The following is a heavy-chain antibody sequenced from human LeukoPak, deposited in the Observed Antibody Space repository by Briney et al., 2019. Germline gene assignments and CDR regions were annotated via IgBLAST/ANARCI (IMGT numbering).Heavy chain of an antibody. CDR2: IYYSWST. D-gene: IGHD3-10*01. V-gene: IGHV4-59*01. CDR3: AGYGSGSGAFDI. Sequence: SETLSLTCTVSGGSISSYYWSWIRQPPGKGLEWLGYIYYSWSTNYNPSLKSRVTISVDTSKNQFSLKLSSVTAADTAVYYCAGYGSGSGAFDIWGQGTMVTVSS. J-gene: IGHJ3*02. CDR1: GGSISSYY.